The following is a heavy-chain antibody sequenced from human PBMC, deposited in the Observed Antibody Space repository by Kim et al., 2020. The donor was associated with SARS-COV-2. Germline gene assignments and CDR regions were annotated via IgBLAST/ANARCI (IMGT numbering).Heavy chain of an antibody. V-gene: IGHV3-23*01. J-gene: IGHJ4*02. CDR2: ISDRGVRT. CDR1: GFIFSRYD. CDR3: EASDY. Sequence: GGSLRLSCTASGFIFSRYDMSWARQAPGKGLEWVSTISDRGVRTRSAYSATGRFTISSYNSKSTFILYIHSMNPEATAASYYEASDYLGQGSLVTVSS.